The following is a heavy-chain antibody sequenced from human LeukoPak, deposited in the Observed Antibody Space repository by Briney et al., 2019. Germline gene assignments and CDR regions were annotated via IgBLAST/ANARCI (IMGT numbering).Heavy chain of an antibody. D-gene: IGHD3-22*01. J-gene: IGHJ4*02. CDR2: IDPSDSYT. V-gene: IGHV5-10-1*01. Sequence: GESLKISCKGSGYSFTSYWISWVRQMPGKGLEWMGRIDPSDSYTNYSPSFQGHVTISADKSISTAYLQGSSLKASDTAMYYCARRRKAYDSSGYYLYYFDYWGQGTLVTDSP. CDR3: ARRRKAYDSSGYYLYYFDY. CDR1: GYSFTSYW.